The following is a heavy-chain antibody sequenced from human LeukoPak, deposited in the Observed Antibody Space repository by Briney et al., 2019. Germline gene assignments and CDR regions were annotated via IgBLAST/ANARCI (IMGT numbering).Heavy chain of an antibody. Sequence: SETLSLTCTVSGGSISSSSYYWGWIRQPPGKGLEWIVSIYYSGSTYYNPSLKSRVTISVYTSKNQFSLKLRSVAAADTAVYYCARSGYDFWSGYRPYMDVWGKGTTVTVSS. CDR2: IYYSGST. CDR3: ARSGYDFWSGYRPYMDV. CDR1: GGSISSSSYY. V-gene: IGHV4-39*01. D-gene: IGHD3-3*01. J-gene: IGHJ6*03.